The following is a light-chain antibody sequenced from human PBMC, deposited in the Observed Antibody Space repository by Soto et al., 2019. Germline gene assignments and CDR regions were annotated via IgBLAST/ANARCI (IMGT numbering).Light chain of an antibody. V-gene: IGLV2-23*02. CDR3: CSDASVVM. CDR2: EVA. CDR1: SAEGANYKL. Sequence: QSALTQPASVSGSPGQSITISCTGTSAEGANYKLVSWYQQHPGKAPKLIIYEVAKRPSGVSNRFSGSKSGSTASLTISGLQAEDEADYYCCSDASVVMFRGGTKLTVL. J-gene: IGLJ3*02.